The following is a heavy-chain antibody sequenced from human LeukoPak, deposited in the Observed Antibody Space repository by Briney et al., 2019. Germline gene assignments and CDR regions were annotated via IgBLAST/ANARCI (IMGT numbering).Heavy chain of an antibody. D-gene: IGHD3-22*01. J-gene: IGHJ6*02. CDR1: GFIFSSYG. CDR3: ARDTFYSSGVYGLDV. V-gene: IGHV3-33*01. Sequence: GGSLRLSCAASGFIFSSYGMHWVRQAPGKGLEWVAVIYYDGSNKYYADSVRGRFTISRDNSKNTLFLQMSSLRAEDTAVYYCARDTFYSSGVYGLDVWGQGTTVTVSS. CDR2: IYYDGSNK.